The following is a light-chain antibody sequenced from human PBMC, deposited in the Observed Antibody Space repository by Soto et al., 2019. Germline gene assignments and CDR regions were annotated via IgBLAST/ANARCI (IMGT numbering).Light chain of an antibody. J-gene: IGKJ4*01. Sequence: DIQMTQSPSSLYVSIGDRVTITCRASQSISSYLNWYQQKPGKAPKLLIYAASSLQSGVPSRFSGSGSGTDFTLTISSLQPEDFATYYCQQSYSTLALTFGGGTKVEIK. CDR2: AAS. CDR3: QQSYSTLALT. CDR1: QSISSY. V-gene: IGKV1-39*01.